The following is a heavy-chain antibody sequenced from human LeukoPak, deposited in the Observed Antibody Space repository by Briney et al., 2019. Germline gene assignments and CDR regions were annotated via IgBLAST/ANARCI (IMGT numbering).Heavy chain of an antibody. CDR2: IMPVFGKA. D-gene: IGHD4-17*01. Sequence: EASVKVSCKTSGGTFTSYAFSWVRQAPGQGLEWMGGIMPVFGKANYAQKFQGRVTITADESTTTAYMELRSLRSDDTAVYYCAREDYGDYALDYWGQGTLVTVSS. J-gene: IGHJ4*02. CDR1: GGTFTSYA. CDR3: AREDYGDYALDY. V-gene: IGHV1-69*13.